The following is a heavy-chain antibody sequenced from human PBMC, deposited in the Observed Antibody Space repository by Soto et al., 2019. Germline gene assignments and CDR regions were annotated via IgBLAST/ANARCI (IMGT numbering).Heavy chain of an antibody. CDR3: ARVGGVAARTFDY. CDR1: GGSISPFY. CDR2: LYYSGNT. J-gene: IGHJ4*02. D-gene: IGHD2-15*01. V-gene: IGHV4-59*01. Sequence: QVQLQESGPGVVKPSETLSLTCTVSGGSISPFYWSWVRQPPGKGLEWIGYLYYSGNTNYNPSLKSRVTISVDASKNQVCLRLTSVTAADTAVYYCARVGGVAARTFDYWGQGTVVTVSS.